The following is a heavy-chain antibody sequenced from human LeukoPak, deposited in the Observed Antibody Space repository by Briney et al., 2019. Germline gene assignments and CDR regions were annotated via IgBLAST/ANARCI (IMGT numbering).Heavy chain of an antibody. J-gene: IGHJ3*02. V-gene: IGHV4-4*07. D-gene: IGHD6-13*01. CDR2: IYTSGST. CDR3: AREIGSSWYAVDAFDI. Sequence: SETLSLTCTVSGGSISNYYWSWIRQPAGKGLEWIGRIYTSGSTNYNPSLKSRVTMSVDTSKNQFSLKLSSVTAADTAVYYCAREIGSSWYAVDAFDIWGQGTMVTVSS. CDR1: GGSISNYY.